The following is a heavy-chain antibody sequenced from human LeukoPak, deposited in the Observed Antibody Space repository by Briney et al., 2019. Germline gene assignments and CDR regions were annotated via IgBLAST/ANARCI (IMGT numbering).Heavy chain of an antibody. J-gene: IGHJ3*02. Sequence: ASVKVSCKASGYTFTSYYMHWVRQAPGQGLEWMGIINPSGGSTSYAQKFQGRVTMTRDTSTSTVYMELSSLRSEDTAVYYCARGLTDTAMAHDAFDIWGQGTMVTVSS. CDR1: GYTFTSYY. V-gene: IGHV1-46*01. CDR3: ARGLTDTAMAHDAFDI. CDR2: INPSGGST. D-gene: IGHD5-18*01.